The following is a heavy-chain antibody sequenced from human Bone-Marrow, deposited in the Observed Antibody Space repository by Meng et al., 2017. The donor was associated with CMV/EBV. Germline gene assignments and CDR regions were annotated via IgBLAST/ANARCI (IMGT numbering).Heavy chain of an antibody. CDR1: GFTFSSYW. CDR3: APDTARVLGY. Sequence: GGPLRLSSAASGFTFSSYWMSWVRQAPGKGLEWVANIKQDGSEKYSVDSVKNRFTITRDNAKNSLYRQVNSLRVEYTAVYYCAPDTARVLGYWGQGTLVTVSS. D-gene: IGHD5-18*01. J-gene: IGHJ4*02. CDR2: IKQDGSEK. V-gene: IGHV3-7*01.